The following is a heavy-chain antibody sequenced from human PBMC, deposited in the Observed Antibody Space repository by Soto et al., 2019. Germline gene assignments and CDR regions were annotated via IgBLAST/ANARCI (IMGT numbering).Heavy chain of an antibody. Sequence: EVQLVESGGGLVQPGGSLRLSCAASGFTVSSNYMSWVRQAPGKGLEWVSVIYSGGSTYYAGSVKGRFTISRDNYKNTLYLQMNSLRAEDTAVYSCARDSAGINFDYWGQGTLVTVSS. CDR1: GFTVSSNY. D-gene: IGHD6-13*01. V-gene: IGHV3-66*01. CDR3: ARDSAGINFDY. J-gene: IGHJ4*02. CDR2: IYSGGST.